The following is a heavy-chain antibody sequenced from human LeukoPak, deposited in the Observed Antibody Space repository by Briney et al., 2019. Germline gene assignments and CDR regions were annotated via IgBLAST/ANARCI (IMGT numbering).Heavy chain of an antibody. CDR1: GGSISSYY. Sequence: KASETLSLTCTVSGGSISSYYWNWIRQPAGEGLEWIGRIYTSGNTNYNPSLKSRVTISVDTSKNQFSLKLSSVTAADTAVYYCARDTYYYDSSGYYVVAFDIWGQGTMVTVSS. CDR3: ARDTYYYDSSGYYVVAFDI. CDR2: IYTSGNT. D-gene: IGHD3-22*01. V-gene: IGHV4-4*07. J-gene: IGHJ3*02.